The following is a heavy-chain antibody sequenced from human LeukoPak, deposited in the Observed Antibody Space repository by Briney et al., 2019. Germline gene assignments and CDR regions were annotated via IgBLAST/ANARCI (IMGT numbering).Heavy chain of an antibody. CDR2: LYSSGST. CDR3: PRHGRKDGPFNY. J-gene: IGHJ4*02. V-gene: IGHV4-59*08. CDR1: GGSISTYY. D-gene: IGHD5-24*01. Sequence: SETLSLTCVVSGGSISTYYWSWIRQPPGKGLEWIGYLYSSGSTNYNPSLKSRVSISEDTSKNQVSLNLNSETAADSSVYYCPRHGRKDGPFNYWGQGTLVIVSS.